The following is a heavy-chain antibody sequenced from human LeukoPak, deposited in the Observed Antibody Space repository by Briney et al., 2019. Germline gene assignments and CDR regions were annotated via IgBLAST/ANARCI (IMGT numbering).Heavy chain of an antibody. CDR1: GYSFTSYW. Sequence: GESLKISCKGSGYSFTSYWIGWLRQMPGKGLEWMGMIYPGDSDTRYSPSFQGQVTISADKPISTAYLQWSSLKASDTAVYYCARGTYDYDSSGLNRLNAFDIWGQGTMVTVSS. V-gene: IGHV5-51*01. CDR3: ARGTYDYDSSGLNRLNAFDI. D-gene: IGHD3-22*01. CDR2: IYPGDSDT. J-gene: IGHJ3*02.